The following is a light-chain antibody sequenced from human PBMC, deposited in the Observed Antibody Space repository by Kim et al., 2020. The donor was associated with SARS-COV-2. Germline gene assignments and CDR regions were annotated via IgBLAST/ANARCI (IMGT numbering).Light chain of an antibody. CDR1: SSNIGKHY. V-gene: IGLV1-51*01. CDR3: GTWDSSLSAVV. CDR2: DNN. Sequence: GTKVTISCSGSSSNIGKHYVSWYQQLPKTAPKLLIYDNNERPSGIPDRFSGSKSGTSATLGITGLQTGDEADYYCGTWDSSLSAVVFGGGTQLTVL. J-gene: IGLJ2*01.